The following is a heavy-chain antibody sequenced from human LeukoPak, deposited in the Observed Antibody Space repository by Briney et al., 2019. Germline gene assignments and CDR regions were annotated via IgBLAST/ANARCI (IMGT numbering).Heavy chain of an antibody. D-gene: IGHD6-6*01. CDR3: ARDSIAAPLDY. J-gene: IGHJ4*02. CDR1: GFTFSSYS. V-gene: IGHV3-48*01. CDR2: ISSSSSTI. Sequence: PGGSLRLSCAASGFTFSSYSMNWVRQAPGKGLEWVSYISSSSSTIYYADSVKGRFTISRDNAKNSLYLQTNSLRAEDTAVYYCARDSIAAPLDYWGQGTLVTVSS.